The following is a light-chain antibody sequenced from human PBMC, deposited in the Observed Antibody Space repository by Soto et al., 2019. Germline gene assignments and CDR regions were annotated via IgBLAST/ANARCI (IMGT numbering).Light chain of an antibody. J-gene: IGKJ2*01. Sequence: EIVLTQSPGTLSLSPGERATLSCRASQRVSSSYLAWYQQKPGQPPRLLIYGASNRPTGIPDRFSGSGSGTDFTLTISRLEPEDFAVYYCQQYGSSPLTLGQGTKLEIK. CDR3: QQYGSSPLT. V-gene: IGKV3-20*01. CDR1: QRVSSSY. CDR2: GAS.